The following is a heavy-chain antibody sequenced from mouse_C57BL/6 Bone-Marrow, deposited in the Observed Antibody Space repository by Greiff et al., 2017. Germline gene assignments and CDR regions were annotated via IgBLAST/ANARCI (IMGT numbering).Heavy chain of an antibody. J-gene: IGHJ1*03. V-gene: IGHV5-9-1*02. CDR1: GFTFSSYA. CDR3: TRAPDWYFDV. Sequence: EVMLVESGAGLVKPGGSLKLSCAASGFTFSSYAMSWVRQTPEKRLEWVAYISRGGDYIYYADTVKGRFTISRDNARNTLYLQMSSLKSEDTAMYYCTRAPDWYFDVWGTGTTVTVSS. CDR2: ISRGGDYI.